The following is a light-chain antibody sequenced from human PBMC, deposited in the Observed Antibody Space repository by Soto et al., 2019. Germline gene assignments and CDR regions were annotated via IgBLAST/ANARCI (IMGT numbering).Light chain of an antibody. CDR1: QSISSW. Sequence: IQMTQSPSTLSASVGDSVNIACRASQSISSWLAWYQQKQGKVPKLLIYAASTLQSGVPSRFSGSGSGTDFNLTISRLEPEDFAVYYCQQFSSYPLTFGGGTKVDIK. CDR2: AAS. J-gene: IGKJ4*01. CDR3: QQFSSYPLT. V-gene: IGKV1-5*01.